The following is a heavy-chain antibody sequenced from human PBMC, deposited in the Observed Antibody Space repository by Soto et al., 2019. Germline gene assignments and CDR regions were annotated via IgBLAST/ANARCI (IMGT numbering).Heavy chain of an antibody. D-gene: IGHD3-10*01. J-gene: IGHJ5*02. CDR2: INVYNGKT. V-gene: IGHV1-18*01. CDR1: GYTFTNYG. Sequence: QVQLVQSGGEVKKPGASVKVSCKASGYTFTNYGISWVRQAPGQGLEWMGWINVYNGKTKYAQKAQGRVTMTTDTSTSTAYMELRSLRSDDTAVYYCARGVGSGSYYNQYNWFDPWGQGTLVTVSS. CDR3: ARGVGSGSYYNQYNWFDP.